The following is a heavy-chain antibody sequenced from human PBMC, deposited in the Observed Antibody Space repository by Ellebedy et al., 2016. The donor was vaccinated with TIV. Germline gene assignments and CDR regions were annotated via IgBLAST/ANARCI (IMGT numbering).Heavy chain of an antibody. D-gene: IGHD3-10*01. CDR2: IYWDDDK. J-gene: IGHJ6*02. CDR1: GFSLSTSGVG. CDR3: AHTITMVRGVITHHYYGMDV. V-gene: IGHV2-5*02. Sequence: SGPTLVXPTQTLTLTCTFSGFSLSTSGVGVGWIRQPPGKALEWLALIYWDDDKRYSPSLKSRLTITKDTSKNQVVLTMTNMDPVDTATYYCAHTITMVRGVITHHYYGMDVWGQGTTVTVSS.